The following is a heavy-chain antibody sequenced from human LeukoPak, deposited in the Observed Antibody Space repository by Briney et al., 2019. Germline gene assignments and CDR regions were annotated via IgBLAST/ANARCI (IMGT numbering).Heavy chain of an antibody. CDR2: IYYSGST. V-gene: IGHV4-31*03. CDR1: GGSISSGGYY. D-gene: IGHD6-19*01. J-gene: IGHJ4*02. CDR3: ARGRSSGWYHY. Sequence: SETLSLTCTVSGGSISSGGYYWSWIRQHPGKGLEWIGYIYYSGSTYYNPSLKSRVTISVDTSKNQFSLKLSSVTAADTAVYYCARGRSSGWYHYWGQGTLVTVSS.